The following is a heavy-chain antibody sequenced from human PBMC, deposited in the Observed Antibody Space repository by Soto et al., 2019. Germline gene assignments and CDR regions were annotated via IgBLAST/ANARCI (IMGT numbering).Heavy chain of an antibody. CDR1: GGSFSGYY. Sequence: QVQLQQWGAGLLKPSETLSLTCAVYGGSFSGYYWSWIRQPPGKGLEWIGEINHSGSTNYNQSLKSRVTISVDTSKNQFALKLSSVTASATAVYYCARAVLVITHMRGGDAFDIWGQGTMVTVSS. V-gene: IGHV4-34*01. CDR3: ARAVLVITHMRGGDAFDI. J-gene: IGHJ3*02. CDR2: INHSGST. D-gene: IGHD3-22*01.